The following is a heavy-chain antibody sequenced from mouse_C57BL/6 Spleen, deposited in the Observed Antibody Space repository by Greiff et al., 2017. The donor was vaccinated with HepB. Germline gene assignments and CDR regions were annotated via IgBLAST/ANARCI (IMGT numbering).Heavy chain of an antibody. Sequence: EVKLMESGPGLVKPSQSLSLTCSVTGYSITSGYYWNWIRQFPGNKLEWMGYISYDGSNNYNPSLKNRISITRDTSKNQFFLKLNSVTTEDTATYYCAKLVYYAMDYWGQGTSVTVSS. CDR2: ISYDGSN. D-gene: IGHD4-1*01. J-gene: IGHJ4*01. CDR3: AKLVYYAMDY. V-gene: IGHV3-6*01. CDR1: GYSITSGYY.